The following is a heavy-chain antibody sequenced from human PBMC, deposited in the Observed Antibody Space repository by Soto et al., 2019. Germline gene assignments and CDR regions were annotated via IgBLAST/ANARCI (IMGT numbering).Heavy chain of an antibody. CDR2: ISYDGSNK. CDR1: GFTFSSYG. Sequence: GSLRLSCAASGFTFSSYGMHWVRQAPGKGLEWVAVISYDGSNKYYADSVKGRFTISRDNSKNTLYLQMNSLRAEDTAVYYCAEDSSSWYSNGMDVWGQGTTVTVSS. J-gene: IGHJ6*02. CDR3: AEDSSSWYSNGMDV. V-gene: IGHV3-30*18. D-gene: IGHD6-13*01.